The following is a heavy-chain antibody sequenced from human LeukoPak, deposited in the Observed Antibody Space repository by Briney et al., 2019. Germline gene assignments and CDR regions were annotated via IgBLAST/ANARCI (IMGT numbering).Heavy chain of an antibody. J-gene: IGHJ4*02. D-gene: IGHD3-22*01. V-gene: IGHV4-59*01. CDR2: IYYSGST. CDR3: ARVRGYYDSTGYDY. Sequence: SETLSLTCTVSGASISSYYWSWIRQPPGKGLEWIGYIYYSGSTNYNPALKSRVTISEDTSKNQISLKLSSVTAADTAVYYCARVRGYYDSTGYDYWGQGTLVTVSS. CDR1: GASISSYY.